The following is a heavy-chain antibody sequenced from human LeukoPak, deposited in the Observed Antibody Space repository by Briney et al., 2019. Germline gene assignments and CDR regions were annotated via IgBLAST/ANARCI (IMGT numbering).Heavy chain of an antibody. D-gene: IGHD4-23*01. CDR1: GFTFSSYW. CDR3: ARGYGGNSN. Sequence: GGSLRLSCAASGFTFSSYWMSWVRQAPGKGLERVANMKQDGSEKYYVDSVKGRFTISRDNAKNSLYLQMNSLRAEDMAVYYCARGYGGNSNWGQGTLVTVSS. V-gene: IGHV3-7*03. J-gene: IGHJ4*02. CDR2: MKQDGSEK.